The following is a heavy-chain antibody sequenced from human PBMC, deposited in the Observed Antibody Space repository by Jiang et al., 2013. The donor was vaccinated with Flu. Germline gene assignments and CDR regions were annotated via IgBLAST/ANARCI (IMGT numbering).Heavy chain of an antibody. J-gene: IGHJ3*02. CDR2: IYYSGST. CDR1: GGSIGSSY. V-gene: IGHV4-59*01. D-gene: IGHD1-26*01. CDR3: ARSPRRVDRTFDI. Sequence: TVSGGSIGSSYWSWIRQPPGKGLEWIGYIYYSGSTNDNPSLKSRVTMSLDTSKNQFSLKLSSVTAADTAVYYCARSPRRVDRTFDIWGQGTMVTVSS.